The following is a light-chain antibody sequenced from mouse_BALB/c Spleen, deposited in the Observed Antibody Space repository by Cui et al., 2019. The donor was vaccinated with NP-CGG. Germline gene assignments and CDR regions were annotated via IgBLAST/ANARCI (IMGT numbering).Light chain of an antibody. CDR3: ALWYSNHWV. V-gene: IGLV1*01. Sequence: QAVVTTESSLTTSPGETVTLTCRSSTGAVTTSNYANWVQEKPDHLFTGLIGGTNNRAPGVPARFSGSLIGDKAALTITGAQTEDDAIYFCALWYSNHWVFGGGTKLTVL. CDR2: GTN. J-gene: IGLJ1*01. CDR1: TGAVTTSNY.